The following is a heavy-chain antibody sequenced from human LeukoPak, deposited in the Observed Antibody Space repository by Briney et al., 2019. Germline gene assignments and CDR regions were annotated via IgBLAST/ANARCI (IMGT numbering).Heavy chain of an antibody. Sequence: GASVKVSCKASGYTFTSYYMHWVRQAPGQGLEWMGIINPSGGSTSYAQKFQGRVTMTRDMSTSTVYMELSSLRSEDTAVYYCARTMTTDNWFDSWGQGTLVTVSS. CDR2: INPSGGST. CDR1: GYTFTSYY. D-gene: IGHD4-11*01. J-gene: IGHJ5*01. V-gene: IGHV1-46*01. CDR3: ARTMTTDNWFDS.